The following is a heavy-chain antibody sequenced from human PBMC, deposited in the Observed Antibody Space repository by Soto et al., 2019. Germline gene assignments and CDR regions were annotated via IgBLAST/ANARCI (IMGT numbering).Heavy chain of an antibody. V-gene: IGHV3-21*01. D-gene: IGHD1-26*01. CDR2: ISSSSSYI. CDR1: GFTFSSYS. CDR3: AREGIVGATHYYYGMDV. Sequence: EVQLVESGGGLVKPGGSLRLSCAASGFTFSSYSMNWVRQAPGKGLEWVSSISSSSSYIYYADSVKGRFTISRDNAKNSLYLQMSSLRADDTAVYYCAREGIVGATHYYYGMDVWGQGTTVTVSS. J-gene: IGHJ6*02.